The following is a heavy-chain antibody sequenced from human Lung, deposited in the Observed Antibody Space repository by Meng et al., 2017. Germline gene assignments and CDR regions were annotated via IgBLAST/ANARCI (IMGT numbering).Heavy chain of an antibody. V-gene: IGHV3-23*01. J-gene: IGHJ4*02. D-gene: IGHD2-8*02. CDR2: TAATGGGT. CDR3: ARGTRVSCTGVICYPFDF. CDR1: GFTFSSYA. Sequence: EVQLLESGGGLVQPGGSLRLSCAASGFTFSSYAMNWVRLASEKGLEWVSATAATGGGTYHAASVRGRFTISRDNSKNTLSLQMNSLRADDTAIYYCARGTRVSCTGVICYPFDFWGQGTLVTVSS.